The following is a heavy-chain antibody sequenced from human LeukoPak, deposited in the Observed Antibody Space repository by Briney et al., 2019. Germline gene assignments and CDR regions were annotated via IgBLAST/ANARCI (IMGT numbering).Heavy chain of an antibody. Sequence: SETLSLTCSVSGGSISLSYYYWGWIRQPPGKGLEWIGSIYYSGSTYYNPSLKSRVTISVDTSKNQFSLKLSSVTAADTAEYYCARHSYQPPRIDYWGQGTLVTVSS. CDR3: ARHSYQPPRIDY. CDR2: IYYSGST. J-gene: IGHJ4*02. V-gene: IGHV4-39*01. CDR1: GGSISLSYYY. D-gene: IGHD2-2*01.